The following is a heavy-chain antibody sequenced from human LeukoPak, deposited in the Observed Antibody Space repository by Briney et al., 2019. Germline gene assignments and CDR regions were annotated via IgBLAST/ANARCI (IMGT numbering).Heavy chain of an antibody. J-gene: IGHJ6*02. CDR1: GFTFSKHN. Sequence: PGGSLRLSCAASGFTFSKHNMHWVRQAPGKGLEWVSYISSSSSTIYYADSVKGRFTISRDNAKNSLYLQMNSLRDEDTAVYYCARGDTIVVVPAAKDYYYYYGMDVWGQGTTVTVSS. D-gene: IGHD2-2*01. V-gene: IGHV3-48*02. CDR3: ARGDTIVVVPAAKDYYYYYGMDV. CDR2: ISSSSSTI.